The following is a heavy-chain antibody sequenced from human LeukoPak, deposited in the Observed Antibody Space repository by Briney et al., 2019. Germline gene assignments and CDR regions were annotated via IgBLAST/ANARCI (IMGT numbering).Heavy chain of an antibody. CDR2: INPNSGGT. CDR1: GYTFTGYY. Sequence: ASVKVSCKASGYTFTGYYMHWVRQAPGQGLEWMGWINPNSGGTKYAQKFQGWVTMTRDTSISTAYMELSRLRSDDTAVYYCATSPRPLYWYFDLWGQGTLVTVSS. J-gene: IGHJ2*01. CDR3: ATSPRPLYWYFDL. V-gene: IGHV1-2*04.